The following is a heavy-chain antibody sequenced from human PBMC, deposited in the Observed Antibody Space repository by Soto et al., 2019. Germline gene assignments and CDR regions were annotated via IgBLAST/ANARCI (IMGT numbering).Heavy chain of an antibody. D-gene: IGHD3-3*01. Sequence: PGESLKISCKGSGYSSTSYWIGWVRQMPGKGLEWMGIIYPGDSDTRYSPSFQGQVTISADKSISTAYLQWSSLKASDTAMYYCARPSITIFGVAADQDLYDAYDIWGQGTMVTVS. J-gene: IGHJ3*02. CDR3: ARPSITIFGVAADQDLYDAYDI. CDR2: IYPGDSDT. CDR1: GYSSTSYW. V-gene: IGHV5-51*01.